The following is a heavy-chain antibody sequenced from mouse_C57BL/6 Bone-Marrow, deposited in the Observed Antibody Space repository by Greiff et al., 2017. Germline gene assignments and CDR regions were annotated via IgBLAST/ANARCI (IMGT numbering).Heavy chain of an antibody. CDR1: GYTFTSYW. J-gene: IGHJ3*01. D-gene: IGHD1-1*01. CDR2: IYPGSGST. Sequence: VQLQQPGAELVKPGASVKMSCTASGYTFTSYWITWVKQRPGQGLEWIGDIYPGSGSTNYNEKFKSKATLTVDTSSSTAYMQLSSLTSEDSAVYYCAREGYYGSSSAWFAYWGQGTLVTVSA. V-gene: IGHV1-55*01. CDR3: AREGYYGSSSAWFAY.